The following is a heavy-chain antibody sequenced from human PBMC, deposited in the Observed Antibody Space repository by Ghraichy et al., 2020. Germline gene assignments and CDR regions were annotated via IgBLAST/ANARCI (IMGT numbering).Heavy chain of an antibody. CDR2: ISYDRSNK. CDR1: GFTFSSYG. V-gene: IGHV3-30*18. Sequence: GGSLRLSCAASGFTFSSYGMDWVRQAPGKGLEWVAHISYDRSNKYYADSVKGRFTISRDNYRNTLYLQMTSLKTEDTAVYYCAKAVGVRGPYFDYWGQGTLVTVSS. CDR3: AKAVGVRGPYFDY. D-gene: IGHD3-10*01. J-gene: IGHJ4*02.